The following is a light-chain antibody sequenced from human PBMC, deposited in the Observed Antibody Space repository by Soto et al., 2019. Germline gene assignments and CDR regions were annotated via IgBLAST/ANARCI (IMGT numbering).Light chain of an antibody. J-gene: IGLJ1*01. V-gene: IGLV2-14*01. CDR3: SSYTTISTVV. CDR1: GSDIGYYNY. Sequence: QSALTQPASVSGSPGQSITISCTGTGSDIGYYNYVSWYQQYPGKAPKLIIYEVNNRPSGVSNRFSGSKSANTASLTISGLQAEDEADYHCSSYTTISTVVFGVGTKVTVL. CDR2: EVN.